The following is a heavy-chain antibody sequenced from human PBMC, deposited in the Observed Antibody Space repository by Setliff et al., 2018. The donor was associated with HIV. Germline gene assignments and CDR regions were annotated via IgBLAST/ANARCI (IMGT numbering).Heavy chain of an antibody. D-gene: IGHD3-22*01. Sequence: QPGGSLRLSCAASGFSFSNSWMTWVRQAPGKGLEWVATIKEDRREKYYVGSVKGRFTISRDNAKRSLYLQMNRLKTDDTAVYYCVRGSGYYYFDNWGQGALVTVSS. CDR2: IKEDRREK. CDR1: GFSFSNSW. J-gene: IGHJ4*02. CDR3: VRGSGYYYFDN. V-gene: IGHV3-7*01.